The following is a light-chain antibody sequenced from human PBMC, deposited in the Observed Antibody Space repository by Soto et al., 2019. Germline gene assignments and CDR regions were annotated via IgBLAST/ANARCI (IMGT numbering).Light chain of an antibody. CDR1: GSSIGAGYE. CDR2: GNG. V-gene: IGLV1-40*01. J-gene: IGLJ1*01. Sequence: QSVLTRPPSVSGAPGQRVTISFSGTGSSIGAGYEVHWYHQLPGTAPKLVVSGNGNRPSGVPDRLSASKSGTSASLAITGLQAEDEGHYYCQSYDKRLTAYVFGTGTKVTVL. CDR3: QSYDKRLTAYV.